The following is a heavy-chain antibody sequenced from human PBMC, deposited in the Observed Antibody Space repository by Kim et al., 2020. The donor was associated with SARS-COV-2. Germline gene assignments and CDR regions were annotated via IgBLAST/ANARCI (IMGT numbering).Heavy chain of an antibody. V-gene: IGHV1-3*01. D-gene: IGHD3-10*01. CDR2: GNP. CDR3: ARGPWVPDY. Sequence: GNPKYSPKLQGRVTITRDTSASTAYMELSSLRSEDTAVYYCARGPWVPDYWGQGTLVTVSS. J-gene: IGHJ4*02.